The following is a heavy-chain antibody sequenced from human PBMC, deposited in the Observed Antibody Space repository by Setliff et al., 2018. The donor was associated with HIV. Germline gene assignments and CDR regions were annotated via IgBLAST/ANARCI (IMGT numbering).Heavy chain of an antibody. CDR1: GDSFSGTSYY. D-gene: IGHD3-3*01. CDR2: IHFSGST. CDR3: VRPSLGIGGGSIFHN. J-gene: IGHJ4*02. Sequence: PSQTLSLTCTVSGDSFSGTSYYWGWIRQPPGKGLEWIGCIHFSGSTWYTQSLKSRVTIWVDTSKNQFSLKVNSVTAADTAVYYCVRPSLGIGGGSIFHNWGQGTLVTVSS. V-gene: IGHV4-39*01.